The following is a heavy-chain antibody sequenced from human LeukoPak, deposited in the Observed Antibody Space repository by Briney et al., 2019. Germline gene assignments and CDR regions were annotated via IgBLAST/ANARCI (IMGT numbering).Heavy chain of an antibody. J-gene: IGHJ3*02. D-gene: IGHD2-2*01. V-gene: IGHV1-18*04. Sequence: GASVKVSCTASGYTFTSYGISWVRQAPGQGLEWMGWISAYNGNTNYAQKLQGRVTMTTDTSTSTAYMELRSLRSDDTAVYYCARDIVVVPAAPTPHAFDIWGQGTMVTVSS. CDR3: ARDIVVVPAAPTPHAFDI. CDR1: GYTFTSYG. CDR2: ISAYNGNT.